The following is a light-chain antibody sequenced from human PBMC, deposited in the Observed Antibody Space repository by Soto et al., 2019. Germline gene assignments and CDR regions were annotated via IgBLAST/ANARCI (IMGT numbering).Light chain of an antibody. CDR2: EVS. CDR3: SSYAGSNNYV. Sequence: QSVLTQPPSASGSPGQSVTISCTGTSSDFGGYNYVSWYQQHPGKAPKLMIYEVSKRPSGVPDRFSGSKSGNTASLTVSGLQAEDGADYYCSSYAGSNNYVFGTGTKVNVL. CDR1: SSDFGGYNY. V-gene: IGLV2-8*01. J-gene: IGLJ1*01.